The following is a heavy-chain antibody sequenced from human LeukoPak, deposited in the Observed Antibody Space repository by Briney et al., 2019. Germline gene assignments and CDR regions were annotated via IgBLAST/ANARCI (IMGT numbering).Heavy chain of an antibody. CDR2: VSGSGGST. D-gene: IGHD5-12*01. CDR1: GFTFSSYA. V-gene: IGHV3-23*01. J-gene: IGHJ4*02. CDR3: AKDLDIVATITGN. Sequence: GGSLRLSCAASGFTFSSYAMSSVRQAPGKGLEWVSGVSGSGGSTYYADSVKGRFTISRDNSKNTLYLQMNSLRAEDTAVYYCAKDLDIVATITGNWGQGTLVTVSS.